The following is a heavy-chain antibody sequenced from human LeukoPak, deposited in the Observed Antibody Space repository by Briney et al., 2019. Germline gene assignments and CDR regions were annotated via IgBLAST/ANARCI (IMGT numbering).Heavy chain of an antibody. V-gene: IGHV4-61*02. CDR2: IYTSGST. J-gene: IGHJ4*02. CDR3: ASSLIAVAGTSLGY. Sequence: SETLSLTRTGSGGSISSGSYYWSWIRPPAGKGLGWVGRIYTSGSTNYNPSLKSRVTISVDTSKNQFSLKLSSVTAADTAVYYCASSLIAVAGTSLGYWGQGTLVTVSS. D-gene: IGHD6-19*01. CDR1: GGSISSGSYY.